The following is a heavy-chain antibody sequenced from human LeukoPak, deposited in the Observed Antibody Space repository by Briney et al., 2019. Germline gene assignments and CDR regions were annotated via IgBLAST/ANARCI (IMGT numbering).Heavy chain of an antibody. CDR2: IYSGDNT. D-gene: IGHD3-9*01. V-gene: IGHV3-53*01. CDR1: GFTFSSFG. J-gene: IGHJ6*02. Sequence: GGSLRLSCAASGFTFSSFGMNWVRQAPGKGLEWVSVIYSGDNTYWVDSVKGRITISRDNSKNTLFLQMNSLRADDTAVYYCPSLPDPVLRYFACLLSLLLLCYDVWGQGTTVTVSS. CDR3: PSLPDPVLRYFACLLSLLLLCYDV.